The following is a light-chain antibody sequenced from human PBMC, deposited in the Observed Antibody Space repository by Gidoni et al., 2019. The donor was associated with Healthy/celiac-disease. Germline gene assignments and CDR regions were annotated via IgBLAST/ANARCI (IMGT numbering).Light chain of an antibody. J-gene: IGKJ5*01. CDR2: NAS. CDR1: QSISSW. CDR3: QQDNSYSIT. Sequence: DIQMTQSPSTLSASVGDRVTITCRSSQSISSWLAWYQQKPGKAPKLLIYNASSLESGVPSMFSCSGSGTEFTLTISSLQPDDFATYYCQQDNSYSITFGQGTRLEIK. V-gene: IGKV1-5*03.